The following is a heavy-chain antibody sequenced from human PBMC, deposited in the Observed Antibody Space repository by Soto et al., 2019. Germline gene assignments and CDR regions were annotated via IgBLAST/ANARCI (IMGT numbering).Heavy chain of an antibody. CDR1: GFTFSDYY. J-gene: IGHJ6*02. D-gene: IGHD6-13*01. CDR2: ISSSGSTI. V-gene: IGHV3-11*01. CDR3: ARQIAAAGHYYYYGMDV. Sequence: QVQLVESGGGLVKPGGSLRLSCAVSGFTFSDYYMSWIRQAPGKGLEWVSYISSSGSTIYYADSVKGRFTISRDNAKNSLYPQMNSLRAEDTAVYYCARQIAAAGHYYYYGMDVWGQGTTVTVSS.